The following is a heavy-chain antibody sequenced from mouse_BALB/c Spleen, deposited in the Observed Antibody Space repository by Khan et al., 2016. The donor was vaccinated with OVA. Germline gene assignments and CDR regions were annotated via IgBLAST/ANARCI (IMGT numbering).Heavy chain of an antibody. CDR1: GYSFTTYY. CDR3: ARHGSSSWFAY. V-gene: IGHV1-31*01. J-gene: IGHJ3*01. Sequence: VQLKQSGPELMKPGASVKISCKTSGYSFTTYYIHWVKQSHGKSLEWIGYIDPFNDDTNYNQKFKGKATLTVDKSSSTAYMQLSSLKSADSAVYYCARHGSSSWFAYWGQGTLVTVSA. CDR2: IDPFNDDT. D-gene: IGHD1-1*01.